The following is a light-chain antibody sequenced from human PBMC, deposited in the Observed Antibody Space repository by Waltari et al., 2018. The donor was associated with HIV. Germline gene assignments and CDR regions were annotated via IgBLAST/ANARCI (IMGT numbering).Light chain of an antibody. CDR2: RNN. Sequence: QSVLTQPPPASGTPGQRVTISCSGSSSNIGSHYVYWYQQLPGTAPKLLIYRNNQRPSGVPDRFSGSKYGTSASLAISGLRSEDEADYYCATWDDSLSVVVFGGGTKLTVL. CDR3: ATWDDSLSVVV. CDR1: SSNIGSHY. V-gene: IGLV1-47*01. J-gene: IGLJ2*01.